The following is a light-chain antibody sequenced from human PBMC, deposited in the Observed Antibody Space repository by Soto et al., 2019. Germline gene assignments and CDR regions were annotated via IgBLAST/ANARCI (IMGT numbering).Light chain of an antibody. J-gene: IGLJ1*01. CDR2: TTN. V-gene: IGLV1-44*01. CDR3: AAWDDSLNGHV. CDR1: SSNIGTSS. Sequence: QSVLTQPHSASGTPGQRVTISCSGTSSNIGTSSVHWFQQLPGTAPKLLISTTNQRPSGVPERFSGSKSGTSGSLAISGLQSADEADYYCAAWDDSLNGHVCVTGTKVTVL.